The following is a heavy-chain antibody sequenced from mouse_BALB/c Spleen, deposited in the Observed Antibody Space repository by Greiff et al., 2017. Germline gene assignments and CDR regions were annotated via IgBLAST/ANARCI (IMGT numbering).Heavy chain of an antibody. D-gene: IGHD1-1*01. J-gene: IGHJ2*01. CDR3: ARKGAYYGSSYPFDY. CDR1: GYTFTNYW. V-gene: IGHV1-63*02. Sequence: QVQLKQSGAELVRPGTSVKISCKASGYTFTNYWLGWVKQRPGHGLEWIGDIYPGGGYTNYNEKFKGKATLTADTSSSTAYMQLSSLTSEDSAVYFCARKGAYYGSSYPFDYWGQGTTLTVSS. CDR2: IYPGGGYT.